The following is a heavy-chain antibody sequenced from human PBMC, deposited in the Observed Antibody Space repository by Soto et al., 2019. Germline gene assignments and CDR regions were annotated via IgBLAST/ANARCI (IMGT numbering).Heavy chain of an antibody. J-gene: IGHJ6*04. Sequence: PGGSLRLSCAASGFTFSSYTMNWVRQAPGKGLEWVSTISGGGDSTSYTDSVKGRFTISRDNSKNTLYLQMNSLRAEDTAVYYCAIYYDILTGYPMDVWGKGTTVTVSS. CDR1: GFTFSSYT. V-gene: IGHV3-23*01. D-gene: IGHD3-9*01. CDR3: AIYYDILTGYPMDV. CDR2: ISGGGDST.